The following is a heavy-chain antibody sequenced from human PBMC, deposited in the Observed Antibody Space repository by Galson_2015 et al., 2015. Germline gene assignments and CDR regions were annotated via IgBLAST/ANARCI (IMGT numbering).Heavy chain of an antibody. CDR2: IYSGGST. J-gene: IGHJ2*01. CDR1: GFTVSSNY. Sequence: SLRLSCAASGFTVSSNYMSWVRQAPGKGLEWVSVIYSGGSTYYADSVKGRFTISRDNSKNTLYLQMNSLRAEDTAVYYCAKRYCSSTSSYGNWYFDLWGRGTLVTVSS. D-gene: IGHD2-2*01. CDR3: AKRYCSSTSSYGNWYFDL. V-gene: IGHV3-53*01.